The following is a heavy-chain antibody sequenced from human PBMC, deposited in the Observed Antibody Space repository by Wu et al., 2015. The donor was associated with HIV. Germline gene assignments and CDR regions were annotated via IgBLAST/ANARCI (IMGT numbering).Heavy chain of an antibody. Sequence: QVQLMQSGAEVKKPGASVKVSCKTSGYTFTNYYIQWVRQAPGQGLEWMGWINSKSGGTRYAQKFQGRVTMTRDTSITTVYMEINSLRSDDTAVYYCVRVSPPDVWGKGTTVIVSS. V-gene: IGHV1-2*02. J-gene: IGHJ6*04. CDR3: VRVSPPDV. CDR2: INSKSGGT. CDR1: GYTFTNYY.